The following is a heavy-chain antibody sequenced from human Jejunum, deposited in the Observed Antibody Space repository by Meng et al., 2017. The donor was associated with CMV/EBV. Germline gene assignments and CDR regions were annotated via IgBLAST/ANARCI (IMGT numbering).Heavy chain of an antibody. CDR3: AKATDFDS. J-gene: IGHJ4*02. V-gene: IGHV3-23*01. CDR2: IRADDYRT. Sequence: SCAASGFTFSTYAMTWVRRAPGKGLEWVSGIRADDYRTFYAGSVRGRFTISRDNSKNAVYLEMNSLRAEDTAVYFCAKATDFDSWGQGTLVTVSS. D-gene: IGHD4-11*01. CDR1: GFTFSTYA.